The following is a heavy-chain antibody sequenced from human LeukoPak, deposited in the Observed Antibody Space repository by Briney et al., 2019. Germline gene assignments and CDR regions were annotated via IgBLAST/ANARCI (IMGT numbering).Heavy chain of an antibody. J-gene: IGHJ4*02. CDR2: IYYSGST. Sequence: PSETLSLTCTVSGGSISSSSYYWGWIRQPPGKGLEWIGSIYYSGSTYYNPSLKSRVTISVDTSKNQFSLKLSSVTAADTAVYYCLMVRGVIRDYWGQGTLVTVSS. V-gene: IGHV4-39*07. CDR1: GGSISSSSYY. CDR3: LMVRGVIRDY. D-gene: IGHD3-10*01.